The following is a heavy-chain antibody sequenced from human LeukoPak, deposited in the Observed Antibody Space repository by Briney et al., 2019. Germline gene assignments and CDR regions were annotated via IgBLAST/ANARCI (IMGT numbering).Heavy chain of an antibody. Sequence: SETLSLTCAVSGDSISSSNWWSWGRQPPGKGLEWIGEIYHSGNTNYNPSLKSRVTISVDKSKNQFSLKLTSVTAADTAVYYCARVDWYEGLDYWGQGTLVTVSS. CDR3: ARVDWYEGLDY. V-gene: IGHV4-4*02. J-gene: IGHJ4*02. CDR1: GDSISSSNW. D-gene: IGHD2-21*01. CDR2: IYHSGNT.